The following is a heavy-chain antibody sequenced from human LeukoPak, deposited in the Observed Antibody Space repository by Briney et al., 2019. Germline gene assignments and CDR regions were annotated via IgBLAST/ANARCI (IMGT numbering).Heavy chain of an antibody. V-gene: IGHV3-30*02. CDR1: GFTFSSYW. D-gene: IGHD6-13*01. J-gene: IGHJ4*02. Sequence: GGSLRLSCAASGFTFSSYWMSWVRQAPGKGLEWVAFIRYDGSNKYYADSVKGRFTISRDNSKNTLYLQMNSLRAEDTAVYYCAKDQGRSAAAGTTLGYWGQGTLVTVSS. CDR3: AKDQGRSAAAGTTLGY. CDR2: IRYDGSNK.